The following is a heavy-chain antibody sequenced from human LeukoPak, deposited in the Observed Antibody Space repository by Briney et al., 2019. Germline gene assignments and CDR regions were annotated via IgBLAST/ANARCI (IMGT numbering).Heavy chain of an antibody. D-gene: IGHD5-18*01. J-gene: IGHJ5*02. Sequence: GGSLRLSCTASGFTFGDYAMSWFRQTPGKGLEWVGFIRSKAYGGTTEYAASVKGRFTISRDDSKSIAYLQMNSLKTEDTAVYYCTRVGYSYGYWFDPWGQGTLVTVSS. CDR3: TRVGYSYGYWFDP. V-gene: IGHV3-49*03. CDR2: IRSKAYGGTT. CDR1: GFTFGDYA.